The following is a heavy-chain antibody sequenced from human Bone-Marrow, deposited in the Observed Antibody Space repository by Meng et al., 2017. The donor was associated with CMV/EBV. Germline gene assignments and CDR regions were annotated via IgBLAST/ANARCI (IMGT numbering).Heavy chain of an antibody. V-gene: IGHV3-23*01. CDR2: IRGSDGIA. CDR1: GFTFSTYT. CDR3: ARDNARFLEWPYYYYGMDV. J-gene: IGHJ6*02. D-gene: IGHD3-3*01. Sequence: GGSLRLSCAASGFTFSTYTMSWVRRAPGKGLEWVSRIRGSDGIASYADSVKGRFTISRDISQNTLYLQMNSLRAEDTAVYYCARDNARFLEWPYYYYGMDVWGQGTTVTVYS.